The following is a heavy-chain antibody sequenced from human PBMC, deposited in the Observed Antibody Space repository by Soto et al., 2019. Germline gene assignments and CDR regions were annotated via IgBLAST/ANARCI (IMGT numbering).Heavy chain of an antibody. CDR1: GGTFSSYT. J-gene: IGHJ6*02. V-gene: IGHV1-69*06. Sequence: QVQLVQSGAEVRKPGSSVKVSCKASGGTFSSYTVYWVRQAPGQGLEWMGGIIPFFGTSNYAQNFQDRITLTADKSTGTAYMELSSLRFEDKAIYYCARKLRLYYGVDVWGQGTTFTVSS. D-gene: IGHD3-3*01. CDR3: ARKLRLYYGVDV. CDR2: IIPFFGTS.